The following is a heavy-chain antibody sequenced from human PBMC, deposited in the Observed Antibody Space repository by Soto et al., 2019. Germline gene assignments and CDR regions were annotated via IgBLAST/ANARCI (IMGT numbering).Heavy chain of an antibody. V-gene: IGHV4-39*01. Sequence: SETLSLTCTVSGGSISSTNYYWAWIRQPPGKGLEWIGSIYHSGSTYYNPSLQSRVTISVDTFENQFSLRLSSVTAADTAVYYCARPRDATGYFDYWGQGALVTVSS. CDR2: IYHSGST. D-gene: IGHD2-15*01. CDR1: GGSISSTNYY. CDR3: ARPRDATGYFDY. J-gene: IGHJ4*02.